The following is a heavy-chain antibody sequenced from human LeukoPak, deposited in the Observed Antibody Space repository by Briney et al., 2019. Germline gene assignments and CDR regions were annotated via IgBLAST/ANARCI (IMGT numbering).Heavy chain of an antibody. V-gene: IGHV1-8*02. CDR1: GYTFTIYA. J-gene: IGHJ6*03. CDR3: ARRGKGLGYYMDV. D-gene: IGHD3-16*01. CDR2: MNPNSGNT. Sequence: ASVKVSCKAFGYTFTIYAMNWVRQAPGQGLEWLGKMNPNSGNTGYAQKFQGRVTMTRNTSISTAYMELSSLTSEDTAVYYCARRGKGLGYYMDVWGKGTTVTISS.